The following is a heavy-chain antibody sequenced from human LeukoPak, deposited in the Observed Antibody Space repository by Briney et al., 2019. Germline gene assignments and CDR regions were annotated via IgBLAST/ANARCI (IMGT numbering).Heavy chain of an antibody. CDR1: GFTFSSCG. J-gene: IGHJ4*02. Sequence: GGSLRLSCAAPGFTFSSCGFNWVRQAPGKGLEWVSSIGPTGTDRYYADSVRGRFTISRDNAKNSMYLQMDSLRDEDTAVYYCATETIGRHYDYWGQGTLLTVSS. D-gene: IGHD1-14*01. V-gene: IGHV3-21*01. CDR2: IGPTGTDR. CDR3: ATETIGRHYDY.